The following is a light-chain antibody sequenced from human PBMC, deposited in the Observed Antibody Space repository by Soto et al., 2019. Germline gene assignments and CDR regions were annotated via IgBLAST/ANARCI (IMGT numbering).Light chain of an antibody. J-gene: IGLJ2*01. CDR1: SSNVGNNY. CDR3: GAWDSSLMGVV. V-gene: IGLV1-51*01. CDR2: DNN. Sequence: QSVLTQPPSVSAAPGQKVTSSCSGSSSNVGNNYVSWYQQLPGTAPKLLIYDNNKRPSGIPDRFSGSKSATSATLDITALQTGDEADYYCGAWDSSLMGVVFGGGTKLTVL.